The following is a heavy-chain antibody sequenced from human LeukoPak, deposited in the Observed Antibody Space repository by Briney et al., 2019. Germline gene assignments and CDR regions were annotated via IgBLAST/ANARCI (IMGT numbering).Heavy chain of an antibody. V-gene: IGHV3-23*01. Sequence: GGSLRLSCAASGFTFSSYAMSWVRQAPGKGLEWVSGSGSGGSTYYADSVKGRFTISRDNSKNTMYLQMNSLRAEDTAVYYCAKDFWSGYYPNYWGQGTLVTVSS. CDR3: AKDFWSGYYPNY. J-gene: IGHJ4*02. D-gene: IGHD3-3*01. CDR1: GFTFSSYA. CDR2: SGSGGST.